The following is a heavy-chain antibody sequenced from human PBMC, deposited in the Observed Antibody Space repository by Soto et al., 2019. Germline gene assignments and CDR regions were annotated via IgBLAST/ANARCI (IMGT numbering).Heavy chain of an antibody. CDR3: ASGRGYCDVASCSHFVNFRH. CDR2: VSYDGSNK. J-gene: IGHJ1*01. D-gene: IGHD2-15*01. CDR1: GFTFNTYA. V-gene: IGHV3-30*04. Sequence: QVQLVESGGGVGQPGSSLRLSCAASGFTFNTYAMHWVRRAPGKGLEWVATVSYDGSNKYNADSVKGRFSISRDNSMNRGYLKLNTRRSKATAMYYYASGRGYCDVASCSHFVNFRHWGQGTLVTVSS.